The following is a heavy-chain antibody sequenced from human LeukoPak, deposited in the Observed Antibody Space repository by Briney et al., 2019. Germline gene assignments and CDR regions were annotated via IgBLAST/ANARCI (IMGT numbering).Heavy chain of an antibody. Sequence: GESLKISCKGSGYSFTSYWIGWVRQMPGKGLEWMGIIYPGDSDTRYSPSFQGQVTISADKSISTAYLQWSSLKASDTAMYYCVRGTEYYYDSSGYFFDYWGQGTLVTVSS. V-gene: IGHV5-51*01. J-gene: IGHJ4*02. CDR1: GYSFTSYW. D-gene: IGHD3-22*01. CDR2: IYPGDSDT. CDR3: VRGTEYYYDSSGYFFDY.